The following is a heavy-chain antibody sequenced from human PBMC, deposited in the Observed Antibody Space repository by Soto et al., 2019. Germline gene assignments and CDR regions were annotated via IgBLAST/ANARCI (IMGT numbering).Heavy chain of an antibody. CDR1: GFTFSSYG. CDR2: IWYDGSNK. Sequence: GGSLRLSCAASGFTFSSYGMHWVRQAPGKGLEWVAVIWYDGSNKYYADSVKGRFTISRDNSKNTLYLQMNSLRAEDTAVYYCARDARIAAAGSGNWFDPWGQGTLVTVSS. V-gene: IGHV3-33*01. D-gene: IGHD6-13*01. J-gene: IGHJ5*02. CDR3: ARDARIAAAGSGNWFDP.